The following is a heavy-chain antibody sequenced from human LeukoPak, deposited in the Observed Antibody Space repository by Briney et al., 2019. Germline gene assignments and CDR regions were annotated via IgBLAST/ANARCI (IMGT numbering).Heavy chain of an antibody. J-gene: IGHJ5*02. CDR3: ARGDSSGYYHTSGFDP. CDR2: INSDGSTT. V-gene: IGHV3-74*01. Sequence: GGSLRLSCAVSGFTFSRYWMHWVRQAPGKGLVWVSRINSDGSTTIYADSVKGRFTISRDNAKNTLYLQMNSLRAEDTAVYYCARGDSSGYYHTSGFDPWGQGTLVTVSS. CDR1: GFTFSRYW. D-gene: IGHD3-22*01.